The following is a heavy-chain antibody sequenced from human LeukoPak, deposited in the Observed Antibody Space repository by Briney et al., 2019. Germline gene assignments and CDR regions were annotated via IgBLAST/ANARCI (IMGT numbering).Heavy chain of an antibody. Sequence: GGSLRLSCAGAGFSFSTYWMNWIRQAPGMGLEWVASIKQDGSDKYYVDPVKGRFAISRDNAKNSLYLQMSNLRAEDTAVYYCAKDYIVDGSNSRIFFDSWGQGTLVTVSS. CDR3: AKDYIVDGSNSRIFFDS. D-gene: IGHD5-24*01. CDR2: IKQDGSDK. V-gene: IGHV3-7*01. J-gene: IGHJ4*02. CDR1: GFSFSTYW.